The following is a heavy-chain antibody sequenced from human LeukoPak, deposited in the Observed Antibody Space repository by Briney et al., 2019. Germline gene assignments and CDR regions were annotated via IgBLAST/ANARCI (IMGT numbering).Heavy chain of an antibody. CDR1: GFTFSSYW. J-gene: IGHJ4*02. CDR2: INTDGSTT. V-gene: IGHV3-74*01. D-gene: IGHD4-23*01. Sequence: PGGSLRLSCAASGFTFSSYWMHWVRHAPGKGLVWVSRINTDGSTTTYADSVKGRLTISRDNAKNTLYLQMNSLRAEDTAVYYCARGNGGHIDYWAREPWSPSPQ. CDR3: ARGNGGHIDY.